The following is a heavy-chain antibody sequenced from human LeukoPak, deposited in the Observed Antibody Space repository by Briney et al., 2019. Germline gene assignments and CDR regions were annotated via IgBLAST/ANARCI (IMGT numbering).Heavy chain of an antibody. CDR1: GFTVSSNY. D-gene: IGHD5-12*01. Sequence: PGGSLRLSCAASGFTVSSNYMSWVRQALGKGLEWVSLFYSTDTTYYADSVKGRFTISRDNSKNTLYLQMNSLRAEDTAMYYCARSSWPYYFDYWGQGTLVTVSS. J-gene: IGHJ4*02. V-gene: IGHV3-53*01. CDR2: FYSTDTT. CDR3: ARSSWPYYFDY.